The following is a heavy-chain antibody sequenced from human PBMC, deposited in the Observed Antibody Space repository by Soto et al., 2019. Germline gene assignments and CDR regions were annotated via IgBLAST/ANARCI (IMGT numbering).Heavy chain of an antibody. J-gene: IGHJ4*02. V-gene: IGHV1-3*01. CDR2: INAGNGNT. Sequence: ASVKVSCKASGYTFTSYAMHWVRQAPGQRLEWMGWINAGNGNTKYSQKFQGRVTITEDTSTDTAYMELSSLRSEDTAVYYCAAVINYYDSSDPFDYWGQGTLVTVSS. CDR1: GYTFTSYA. D-gene: IGHD3-22*01. CDR3: AAVINYYDSSDPFDY.